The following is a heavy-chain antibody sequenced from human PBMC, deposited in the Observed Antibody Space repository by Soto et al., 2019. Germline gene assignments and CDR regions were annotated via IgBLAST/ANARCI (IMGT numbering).Heavy chain of an antibody. CDR1: GGSFSGYY. CDR2: INHSGST. V-gene: IGHV4-34*01. J-gene: IGHJ4*02. CDR3: ARGLAAIATNYFDS. D-gene: IGHD5-12*01. Sequence: SETLSLTCAVYGGSFSGYYWSWIRQPPGKGLEWIGEINHSGSTHYNSSLKSRVTISVDTSMNQFSLKLSSVTAADTAVYYCARGLAAIATNYFDSWAQGTLVTVSS.